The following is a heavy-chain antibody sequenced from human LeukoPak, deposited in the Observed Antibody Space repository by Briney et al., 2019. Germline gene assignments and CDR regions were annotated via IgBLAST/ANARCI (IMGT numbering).Heavy chain of an antibody. J-gene: IGHJ4*02. D-gene: IGHD3-10*01. CDR2: TFYRSQWYN. CDR1: GDSVSSNNAA. CDR3: AREGTLVRGVMNHFDY. Sequence: SQTLSLTCAISGDSVSSNNAAWNWIRQSPSRGLEWLGRTFYRSQWYNDYAVSVRSRIIINPGTSKNQFSLQLNSVTPEDTAVYYCAREGTLVRGVMNHFDYWGQGILVTVSS. V-gene: IGHV6-1*01.